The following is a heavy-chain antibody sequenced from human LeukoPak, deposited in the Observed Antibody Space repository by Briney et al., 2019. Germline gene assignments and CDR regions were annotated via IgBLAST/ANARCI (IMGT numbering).Heavy chain of an antibody. V-gene: IGHV4-34*01. Sequence: SETLSLTCAVYGGSFSGYYWSWIRQPPGKGLEWIGEINHSGSTNYNPSLKSRVTISVDTSKNQFSLKLSPVTAADTAVYYCARVSLDAFDIWGQGTMVTVSS. CDR2: INHSGST. CDR1: GGSFSGYY. CDR3: ARVSLDAFDI. J-gene: IGHJ3*02.